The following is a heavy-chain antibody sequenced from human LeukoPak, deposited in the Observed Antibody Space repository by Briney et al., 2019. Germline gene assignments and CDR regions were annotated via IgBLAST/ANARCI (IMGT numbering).Heavy chain of an antibody. CDR2: ISAYNGNT. CDR1: GYTFTSYG. V-gene: IGHV1-18*01. D-gene: IGHD3-10*01. CDR3: ARRAIPVRGVTYFDY. J-gene: IGHJ4*02. Sequence: ASVKVSCKASGYTFTSYGISWVRQAPGQGLEWMGWISAYNGNTNYAQKLQGRVTMTTDTSTSTAYMELRSLRSDDTAVYYCARRAIPVRGVTYFDYWGQGTLVTVSS.